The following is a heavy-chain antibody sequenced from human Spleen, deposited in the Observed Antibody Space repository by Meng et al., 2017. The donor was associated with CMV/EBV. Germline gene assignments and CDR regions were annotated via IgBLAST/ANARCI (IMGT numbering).Heavy chain of an antibody. J-gene: IGHJ4*02. Sequence: GGSLRLSCAASGFSFGSYAVHWVRQAPGKGLEWVAVIWYDGRNQYYAESVKGRFTISRDNSKNTLNLQMSRLRLDDTAVYYCATLPFFGFWSGYYVDYWGQGTLVTVSS. CDR1: GFSFGSYA. V-gene: IGHV3-30*04. D-gene: IGHD3-3*01. CDR3: ATLPFFGFWSGYYVDY. CDR2: IWYDGRNQ.